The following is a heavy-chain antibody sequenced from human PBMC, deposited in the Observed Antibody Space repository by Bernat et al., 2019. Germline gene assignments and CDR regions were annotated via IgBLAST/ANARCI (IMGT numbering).Heavy chain of an antibody. Sequence: QVQLVESGGGVVQPGRSLRLSCAASGFTFSSYGMHWVRQAPGKGLEWVAVIWYDGSNKYYAASVKGRVTISRDNSKNTLYLQMKSLGAEDTAVYYWARDPAPRVVVAARGWFDPWGQETLVTVSS. CDR2: IWYDGSNK. V-gene: IGHV3-33*01. CDR1: GFTFSSYG. J-gene: IGHJ5*02. CDR3: ARDPAPRVVVAARGWFDP. D-gene: IGHD2-15*01.